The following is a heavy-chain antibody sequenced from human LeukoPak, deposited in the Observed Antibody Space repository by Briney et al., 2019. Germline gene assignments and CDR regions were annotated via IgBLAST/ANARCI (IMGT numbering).Heavy chain of an antibody. V-gene: IGHV3-48*03. CDR1: GFTFSSYE. CDR3: ERDRGGSLDFDY. J-gene: IGHJ4*02. CDR2: ISSSGSTI. D-gene: IGHD3-10*01. Sequence: GGSLRLSCAASGFTFSSYEMNWVRQAPGKGLEWVSYISSSGSTIYYADSVKGRFTISRDNAKNSLYLQMNSLRAEDTAVYYCERDRGGSLDFDYWGQGTLVTVSS.